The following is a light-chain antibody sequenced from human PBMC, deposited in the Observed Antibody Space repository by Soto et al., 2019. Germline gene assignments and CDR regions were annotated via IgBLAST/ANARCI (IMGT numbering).Light chain of an antibody. CDR3: QHYGNSRFT. CDR2: AAS. Sequence: EIVLTQSPGTLFLPPGDRATLSCRTSQSVTSNFLAWYQQKPGQAPRRLIYAASSRATGIPDRFSGSGSGTDFTLTISRLEPEDFAVYYCQHYGNSRFTFGPGTKVDIK. V-gene: IGKV3-20*01. CDR1: QSVTSNF. J-gene: IGKJ3*01.